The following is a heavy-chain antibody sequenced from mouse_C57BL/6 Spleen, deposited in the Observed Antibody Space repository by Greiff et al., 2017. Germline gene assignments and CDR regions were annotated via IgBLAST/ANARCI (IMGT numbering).Heavy chain of an antibody. CDR2: IYPGDGDT. J-gene: IGHJ2*01. CDR3: ASQDKEFITTSFDY. CDR1: GYAFSSSW. V-gene: IGHV1-82*01. Sequence: QVQLQQSGPELVKPGASVKISCKASGYAFSSSWMNWVKQRPGKGLEWIGRIYPGDGDTNYNGKFKGKATLTADKSSSTAYMQLSSLTSEDSAVYFCASQDKEFITTSFDYWGQGTTRKVSS. D-gene: IGHD1-1*01.